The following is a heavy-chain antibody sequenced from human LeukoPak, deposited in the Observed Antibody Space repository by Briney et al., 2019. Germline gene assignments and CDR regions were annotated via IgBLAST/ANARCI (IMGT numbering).Heavy chain of an antibody. Sequence: PSETLSLTCTVSGGSISSYYWSWIRQPPGKGLEWIGYIYYSGSTNYNPSLKSRVTISVDTSKNQFSLKLSSVTAADTAVYYCASTEFSSSYPFDYWGQGTLVTVSS. CDR3: ASTEFSSSYPFDY. V-gene: IGHV4-59*01. CDR2: IYYSGST. J-gene: IGHJ4*02. D-gene: IGHD6-13*01. CDR1: GGSISSYY.